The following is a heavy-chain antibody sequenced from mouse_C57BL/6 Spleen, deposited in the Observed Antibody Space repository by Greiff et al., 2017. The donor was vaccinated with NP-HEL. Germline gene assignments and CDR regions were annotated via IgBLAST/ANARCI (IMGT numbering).Heavy chain of an antibody. CDR1: GYTFTDYN. CDR2: INPNNGGT. CDR3: ARWGYYGSSHSYWYFDV. Sequence: DVQLQESGPELVKPGASVKIPCKASGYTFTDYNMDWVKQSHGKSLEWIGDINPNNGGTIYNQKFKGKATLTVDKSSSTAYMELRGLTSEDTAVYYCARWGYYGSSHSYWYFDVWGTGTTVTVSS. D-gene: IGHD1-1*01. J-gene: IGHJ1*03. V-gene: IGHV1-18*01.